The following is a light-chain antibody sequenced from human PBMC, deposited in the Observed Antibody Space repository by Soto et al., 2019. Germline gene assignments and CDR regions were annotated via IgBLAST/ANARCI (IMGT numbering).Light chain of an antibody. J-gene: IGKJ1*01. CDR2: DAS. CDR3: QHYDRWPPT. Sequence: EVVMTQSPATLSVSPGERATLSCRASQPIGTNLGWYQQKPGQAPRLLIYDASIRDTGIPARFSGSGSGTEFTLTIRSLQSEDFAVYYCQHYDRWPPTFGQGTRVEIK. V-gene: IGKV3-15*01. CDR1: QPIGTN.